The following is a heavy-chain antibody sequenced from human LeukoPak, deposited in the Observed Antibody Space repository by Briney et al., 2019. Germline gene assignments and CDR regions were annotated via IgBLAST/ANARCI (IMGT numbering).Heavy chain of an antibody. CDR3: ARGRGTVTNNWFDP. CDR2: IYPGDSDT. V-gene: IGHV5-51*01. D-gene: IGHD4-17*01. J-gene: IGHJ5*02. Sequence: GESLKISCEGSGYRFTSYWIAWVRQKPGKGLEWMGIIYPGDSDTRYSPSFQGQVTISADKSISTAYLQWSSLKASDTAMYYCARGRGTVTNNWFDPWSQGTLVTVSS. CDR1: GYRFTSYW.